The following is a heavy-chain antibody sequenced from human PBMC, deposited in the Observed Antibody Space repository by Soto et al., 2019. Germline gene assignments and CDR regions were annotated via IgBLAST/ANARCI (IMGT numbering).Heavy chain of an antibody. V-gene: IGHV4-59*01. CDR1: GGSISSYY. CDR3: ARAKLGYCSGGSCPGWFDP. Sequence: QVQLQESGPGLVKPSETLSLTCTVSGGSISSYYWSWIRQPPGKGLEWIGYIYYSGSTNYNPSLKSRVTISVDTSKNQFALKLSSVTAADTAVYYCARAKLGYCSGGSCPGWFDPWGQGTLVTVSS. CDR2: IYYSGST. J-gene: IGHJ5*02. D-gene: IGHD2-15*01.